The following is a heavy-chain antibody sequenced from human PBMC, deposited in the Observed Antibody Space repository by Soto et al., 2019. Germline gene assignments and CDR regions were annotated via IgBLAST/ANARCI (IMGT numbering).Heavy chain of an antibody. D-gene: IGHD1-26*01. V-gene: IGHV4-30-2*01. J-gene: IGHJ3*02. CDR2: IYHSGST. CDR3: ASPTTERDAFDI. CDR1: GGSISSGGYS. Sequence: QLQLQESGSGLVKPSQTLSLTCAVSGGSISSGGYSWSWIRQPPGKGLEWIGYIYHSGSTYYNPSLKSRVTISVDRSKNQFSRKLSPVTAADTAVYYCASPTTERDAFDIWGQGTMVTVSS.